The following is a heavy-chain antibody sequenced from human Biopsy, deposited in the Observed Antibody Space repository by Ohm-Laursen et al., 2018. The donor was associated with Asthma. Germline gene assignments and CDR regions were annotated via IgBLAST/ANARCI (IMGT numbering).Heavy chain of an antibody. CDR1: GFTFSSYA. V-gene: IGHV3-30-3*01. Sequence: SSLRLSCAASGFTFSSYAMHWVRQAPGKGLEWVAVISYDGSNKYYADSVKGRFTISRDNSKNTLYLQMNSLRAEDTAVYYCASQSSGTDFWSGYYYFDYWGQGTLVTVSS. CDR3: ASQSSGTDFWSGYYYFDY. D-gene: IGHD3-3*01. J-gene: IGHJ4*02. CDR2: ISYDGSNK.